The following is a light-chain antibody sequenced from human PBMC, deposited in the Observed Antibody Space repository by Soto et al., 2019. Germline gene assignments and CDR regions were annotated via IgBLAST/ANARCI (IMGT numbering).Light chain of an antibody. Sequence: EIVLTQSPGTLSLSPGERATLSCRASQSVATNLAWYQQKPGQPPRLLIYGASTRATGIPARFSGSGSGSDFTLTISSLEPEDFAVYYCQHRSTWPWTFGQGTKVDIK. V-gene: IGKV3-11*01. CDR2: GAS. CDR1: QSVATN. CDR3: QHRSTWPWT. J-gene: IGKJ1*01.